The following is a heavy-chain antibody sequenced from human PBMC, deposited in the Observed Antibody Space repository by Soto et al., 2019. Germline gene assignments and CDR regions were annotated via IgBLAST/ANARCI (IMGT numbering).Heavy chain of an antibody. J-gene: IGHJ4*02. CDR3: ARHSSSWPIFDY. D-gene: IGHD6-13*01. Sequence: QVQLQESGPGLVKPSETLSLTCTVSGGSIGNSYWSWIRQSPGKGLEWIGYIYYSGSSNYNPSLMSRVSIAEDTAKNQFSLKLRSVTAADTAVYYCARHSSSWPIFDYWGQGTLVIVSS. CDR1: GGSIGNSY. CDR2: IYYSGSS. V-gene: IGHV4-59*08.